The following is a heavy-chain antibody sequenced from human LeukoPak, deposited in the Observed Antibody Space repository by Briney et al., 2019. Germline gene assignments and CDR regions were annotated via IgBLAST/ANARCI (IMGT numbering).Heavy chain of an antibody. CDR2: IRYDGRNQ. V-gene: IGHV3-30*02. D-gene: IGHD6-13*01. J-gene: IGHJ5*02. CDR3: AKVAAAAGRGEGNWFDP. CDR1: GFTFSSYG. Sequence: GGSLRLSCAASGFTFSSYGVHWVRQAPGKGLEWVAYIRYDGRNQYYADSVKGRFTISRDNSKNMLYLQMNSLRVEDTAVYYCAKVAAAAGRGEGNWFDPWGQGTLVTVSS.